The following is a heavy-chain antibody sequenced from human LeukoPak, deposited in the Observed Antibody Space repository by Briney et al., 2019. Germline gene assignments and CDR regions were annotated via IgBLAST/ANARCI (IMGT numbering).Heavy chain of an antibody. CDR3: ARQLRSWAAAGTGWFDP. D-gene: IGHD6-13*01. CDR2: IYYSGSI. V-gene: IGHV4-39*01. Sequence: SETLSLTCTVSGGSISSSSYYWGWIRQPPGKGLEWIGSIYYSGSIYYNPSLKSRVTMSVDTSKNQFSLKLSSVTAADTAVYSCARQLRSWAAAGTGWFDPWGQGTLVTVSS. CDR1: GGSISSSSYY. J-gene: IGHJ5*02.